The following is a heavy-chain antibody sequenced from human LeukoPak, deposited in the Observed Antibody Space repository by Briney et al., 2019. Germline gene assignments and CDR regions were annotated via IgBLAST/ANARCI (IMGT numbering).Heavy chain of an antibody. CDR3: ARDLDLSYYYDSSGPSAAFDI. CDR1: GGSISSGSYY. D-gene: IGHD3-22*01. J-gene: IGHJ3*02. Sequence: PSQTLSLTCTVSGGSISSGSYYWSWIRQPAGKGLEWIGRIYTSGSTNYNPSLKSRVTISVDTSKNQFSLKLSSVTAADTAVYYCARDLDLSYYYDSSGPSAAFDIWGQGIMVTVSS. V-gene: IGHV4-61*02. CDR2: IYTSGST.